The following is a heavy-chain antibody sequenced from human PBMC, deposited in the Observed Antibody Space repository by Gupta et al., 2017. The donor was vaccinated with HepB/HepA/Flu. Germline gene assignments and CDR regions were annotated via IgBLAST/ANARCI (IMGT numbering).Heavy chain of an antibody. D-gene: IGHD3-3*01. V-gene: IGHV3-48*03. CDR1: GFTFSSYE. J-gene: IGHJ4*02. CDR3: ARDGSGYYDFWSGYYGFDY. CDR2: ISSSGSTI. Sequence: VQLVESGGGLVQPGGSLRLSCAASGFTFSSYEMNWVRKAPGKGLEWVSYISSSGSTIYYADSVKGRFTISRDNAKNSLYLQMNSLRAEDTAVYYCARDGSGYYDFWSGYYGFDYWGQGTLVTVSS.